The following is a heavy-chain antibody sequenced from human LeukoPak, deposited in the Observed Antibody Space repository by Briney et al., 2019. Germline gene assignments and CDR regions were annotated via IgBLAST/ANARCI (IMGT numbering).Heavy chain of an antibody. V-gene: IGHV3-21*01. J-gene: IGHJ4*02. D-gene: IGHD2-2*01. Sequence: GGSLRLSCAASGFTFSSYSMNWVRQAPGKGLEWVSSISSSSSYIYYADSVKGRFTISRDNAKNSLYLQMNSLRAEDTAVYYCAKVYCSSTSCPNLADYWGQGTLVTVSS. CDR1: GFTFSSYS. CDR2: ISSSSSYI. CDR3: AKVYCSSTSCPNLADY.